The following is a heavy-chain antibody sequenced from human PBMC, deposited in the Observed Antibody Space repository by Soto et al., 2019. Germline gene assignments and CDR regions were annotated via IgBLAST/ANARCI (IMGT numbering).Heavy chain of an antibody. CDR2: ISAYNGNT. CDR1: GYTFTSYG. V-gene: IGHV1-18*01. D-gene: IGHD3-16*01. CDR3: AGGPSLGAGYYYYMDV. J-gene: IGHJ6*03. Sequence: SVKVSCKDSGYTFTSYGIRWVRQAHRQGLEWMGWISAYNGNTNYAQKLQGRVTMTTDTSTSTAYMELRSLRSDDTAVYYCAGGPSLGAGYYYYMDVWGKGTTVTVSS.